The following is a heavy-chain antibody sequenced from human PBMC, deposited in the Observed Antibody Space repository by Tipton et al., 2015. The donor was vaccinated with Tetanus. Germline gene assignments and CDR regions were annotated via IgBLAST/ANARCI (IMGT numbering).Heavy chain of an antibody. J-gene: IGHJ3*02. V-gene: IGHV1-18*01. Sequence: QSGPEVKQPGASVTVSCKASGYRPTNYGISWVRQAPGQGLEWLGWISGYSGHTNYAQQVQGRVTMTTDTSTSTAYLELRSLRSDDTALYFCARDADMWATRKAFDIWGQGTMVTVSS. CDR2: ISGYSGHT. CDR3: ARDADMWATRKAFDI. D-gene: IGHD1-14*01. CDR1: GYRPTNYG.